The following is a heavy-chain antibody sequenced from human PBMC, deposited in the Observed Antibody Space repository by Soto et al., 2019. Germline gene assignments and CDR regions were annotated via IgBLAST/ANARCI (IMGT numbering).Heavy chain of an antibody. J-gene: IGHJ3*02. CDR1: GGSISSYY. CDR2: IYYSGST. Sequence: SETLSLTCTVSGGSISSYYWSWIRQPPGKGLEWIGYIYYSGSTNYNPSLKSRVTISVDTSKNQFSLKLSSVTAADTAVYYCARDCSGSSCSHAFDIWGQGTMVTVSS. D-gene: IGHD2-15*01. CDR3: ARDCSGSSCSHAFDI. V-gene: IGHV4-59*01.